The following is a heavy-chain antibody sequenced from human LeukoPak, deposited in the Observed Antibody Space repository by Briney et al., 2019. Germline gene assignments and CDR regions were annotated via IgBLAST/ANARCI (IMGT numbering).Heavy chain of an antibody. J-gene: IGHJ5*02. CDR1: GGSISSSSYY. D-gene: IGHD1-20*01. CDR2: IYYSGST. CDR3: ARPLGITRTDWFDP. Sequence: SETLSLTCTVSGGSISSSSYYWGWIRQPPGKGLEWIGSIYYSGSTYYNPSLKSRVTISVDTSKNQFSLKLSSVTAADTAVYYCARPLGITRTDWFDPWGQGTLVTVSS. V-gene: IGHV4-39*01.